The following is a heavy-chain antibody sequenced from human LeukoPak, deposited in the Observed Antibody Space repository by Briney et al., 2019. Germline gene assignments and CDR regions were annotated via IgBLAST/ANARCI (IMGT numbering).Heavy chain of an antibody. J-gene: IGHJ4*02. CDR1: GYTFSGYY. V-gene: IGHV1-2*02. CDR2: TNPNSGAT. CDR3: ARVGLYGSGSYLVY. D-gene: IGHD3-10*01. Sequence: ASVKVSCKASGYTFSGYYIHWVRQAPGQGLEWMGWTNPNSGATNYAQKFQGRVTMTRDTSITTAYMELSRPTSDDTAVYYCARVGLYGSGSYLVYWGKGTLVTVSS.